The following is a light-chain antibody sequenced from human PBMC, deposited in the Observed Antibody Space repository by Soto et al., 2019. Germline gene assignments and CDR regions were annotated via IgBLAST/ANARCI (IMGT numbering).Light chain of an antibody. Sequence: AIQMTQSPSSLSASVGDRVTITCRASQDIKNDLGWYQQKPGRAPKLLMYSASTLHTEVPSRFSGSGSGSVFTLTISGLQPEDFATYYCLQDYSYPYTFGQGTRLEIK. CDR1: QDIKND. V-gene: IGKV1-6*01. J-gene: IGKJ2*01. CDR2: SAS. CDR3: LQDYSYPYT.